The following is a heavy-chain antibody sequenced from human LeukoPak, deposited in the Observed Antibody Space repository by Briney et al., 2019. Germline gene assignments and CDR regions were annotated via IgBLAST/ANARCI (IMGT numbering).Heavy chain of an antibody. J-gene: IGHJ3*02. Sequence: GGPLRLSCAASGFTFSSYSMNWARQAPGKGLEWVSSISSSSSYIYYADSVKGRFTISRDNAKNSLYLQMNSLRAEDTAVYYCARDLLPDDAFDIWGQGTMVTVSS. CDR1: GFTFSSYS. V-gene: IGHV3-21*01. CDR3: ARDLLPDDAFDI. CDR2: ISSSSSYI.